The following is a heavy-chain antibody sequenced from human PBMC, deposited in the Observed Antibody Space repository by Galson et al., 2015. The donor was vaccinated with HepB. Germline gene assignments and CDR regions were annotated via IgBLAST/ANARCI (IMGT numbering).Heavy chain of an antibody. V-gene: IGHV4-30-2*01. CDR1: GDSISSGGYS. Sequence: TLSLTCAVSGDSISSGGYSWSWIRQPPGKGLEWIVYFYHTGNTLYNPPLKSRVTISIDRSRNHFSLKLSSVTAADTAMYYCARARTLGANRYFLDYWGQGTLVTVSS. D-gene: IGHD4/OR15-4a*01. CDR3: ARARTLGANRYFLDY. J-gene: IGHJ4*02. CDR2: FYHTGNT.